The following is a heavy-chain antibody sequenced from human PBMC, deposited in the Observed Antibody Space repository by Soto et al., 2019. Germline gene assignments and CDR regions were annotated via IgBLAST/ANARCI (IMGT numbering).Heavy chain of an antibody. CDR1: GFTFTDYW. J-gene: IGHJ4*02. CDR3: ARETYRGFYFDY. CDR2: INSDGSRT. D-gene: IGHD4-4*01. V-gene: IGHV3-74*01. Sequence: GGSLRLSCAASGFTFTDYWTHWVRQAPGKGLVWASRINSDGSRTSYADSVTGRFTISRDNAKNTLYLQMNSLRVEDTALYYCARETYRGFYFDYWGQGTLVTVS.